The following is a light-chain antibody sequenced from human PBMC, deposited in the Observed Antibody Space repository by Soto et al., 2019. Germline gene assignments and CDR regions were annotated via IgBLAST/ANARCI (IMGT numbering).Light chain of an antibody. J-gene: IGKJ1*01. CDR1: QSVRSNY. Sequence: EIVLTQSPGTLSLSPGERATLSCRASQSVRSNYLAWSQQKPGRAPRLLIYGASSRTTGIPDRFSGSGSGTNFTLTISRLETEDFAVYYCQQYGGSPGTFGQGTKVDIK. CDR2: GAS. V-gene: IGKV3-20*01. CDR3: QQYGGSPGT.